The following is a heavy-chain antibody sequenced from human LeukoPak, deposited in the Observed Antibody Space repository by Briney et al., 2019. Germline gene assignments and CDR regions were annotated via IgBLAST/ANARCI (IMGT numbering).Heavy chain of an antibody. CDR1: GYTFTNYA. D-gene: IGHD3-16*02. Sequence: GASVKVSCKASGYTFTNYAMNWARQAPGQGLEWMGWINPNTGNPMYAQGFTGRFVFSLDTSVTTTYLQINGLEAEDTAVYYCARAYQRLGGLSFPDSWGQGTLVTVSS. CDR2: INPNTGNP. J-gene: IGHJ5*01. V-gene: IGHV7-4-1*02. CDR3: ARAYQRLGGLSFPDS.